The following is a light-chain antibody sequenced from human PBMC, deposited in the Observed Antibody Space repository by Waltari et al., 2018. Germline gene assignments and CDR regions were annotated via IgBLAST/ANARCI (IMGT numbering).Light chain of an antibody. CDR3: MQARQTPWT. CDR2: FVS. V-gene: IGKV2-28*01. J-gene: IGKJ1*01. CDR1: QSLLHSSGYTF. Sequence: DIVMTQSPLSLPVSPGEPASISCRSSQSLLHSSGYTFLDWYLQKPGQSPQLLIYFVSNRASGVPDRFSGSGSGTDFTLKISRVEAEDVGVYYCMQARQTPWTFGQGTKVEIK.